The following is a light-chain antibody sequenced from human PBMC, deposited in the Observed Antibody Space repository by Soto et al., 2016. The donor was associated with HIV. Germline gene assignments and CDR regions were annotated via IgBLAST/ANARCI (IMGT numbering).Light chain of an antibody. Sequence: SYELTQPPSVSVAPGKTATITCGGNDIETKSVHWYQQRPGLAPVLVVFDDNDRPSRIPERFSGSNSGNTATLTISRVETGDEADYYCQVWDSRSNPRVFGTGTRSPS. CDR2: DDN. CDR3: QVWDSRSNPRV. V-gene: IGLV3-21*03. CDR1: DIETKS. J-gene: IGLJ1*01.